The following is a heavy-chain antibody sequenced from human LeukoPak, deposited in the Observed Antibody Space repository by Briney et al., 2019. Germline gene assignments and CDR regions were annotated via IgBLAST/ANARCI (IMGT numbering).Heavy chain of an antibody. Sequence: ASVKVSCKASGYTFTGYYMHWVRQAPGQGLEWMGRISPNSGGTNYAQKFQGRVTMTRDTSISTAYMELSRLRSDDTAVYYCARVHYSNYVVGYYYGMDVWGQGTTVTVSS. V-gene: IGHV1-2*06. CDR2: ISPNSGGT. D-gene: IGHD4-11*01. J-gene: IGHJ6*02. CDR1: GYTFTGYY. CDR3: ARVHYSNYVVGYYYGMDV.